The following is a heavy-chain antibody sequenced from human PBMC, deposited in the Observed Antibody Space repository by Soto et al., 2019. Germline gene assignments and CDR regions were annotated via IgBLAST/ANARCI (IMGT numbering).Heavy chain of an antibody. Sequence: GRHWVNQAPGKGLEWVAVKSYDGSNKYYADSVKGRFTISRDNSKNTLYLQMNRLRAEDTAVYYCAKASRPHSSGYVSAYWVQGTLVIGSS. CDR3: AKASRPHSSGYVSAY. J-gene: IGHJ4*02. CDR1: G. CDR2: KSYDGSNK. D-gene: IGHD3-22*01. V-gene: IGHV3-30*18.